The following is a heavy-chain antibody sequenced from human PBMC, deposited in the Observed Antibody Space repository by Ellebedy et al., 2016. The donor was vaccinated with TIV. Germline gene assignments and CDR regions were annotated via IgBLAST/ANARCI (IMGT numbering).Heavy chain of an antibody. J-gene: IGHJ5*02. CDR1: GYSFTSYW. D-gene: IGHD2-15*01. V-gene: IGHV5-51*01. Sequence: KVSCKGSGYSFTSYWIGWVRQMPGKGLEWMGIIYPGDSDTRYSPSFQGQVTISADKSISTAYLQWSSLKASDTAMYYCARGVGYCSGGSCYTLDPWGQGTLVTVSS. CDR3: ARGVGYCSGGSCYTLDP. CDR2: IYPGDSDT.